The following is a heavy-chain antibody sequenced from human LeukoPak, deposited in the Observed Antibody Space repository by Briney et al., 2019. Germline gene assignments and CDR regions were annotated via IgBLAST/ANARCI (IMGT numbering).Heavy chain of an antibody. V-gene: IGHV3-23*01. CDR2: ISGSGSRT. CDR3: AKGVTPTRGYYYYGMDV. D-gene: IGHD4-23*01. Sequence: GGSLRLSCAASGFTFSDYAMSWVRQAPGKGLEWVSAISGSGSRTYYADSVKGRFTVSRDNSKNTLFLQMNSLRAEDTAVYYCAKGVTPTRGYYYYGMDVWGQGTTVTVSS. J-gene: IGHJ6*02. CDR1: GFTFSDYA.